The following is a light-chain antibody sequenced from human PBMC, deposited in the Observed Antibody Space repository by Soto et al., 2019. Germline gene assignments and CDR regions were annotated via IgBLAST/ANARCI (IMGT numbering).Light chain of an antibody. Sequence: QSVLTQPPSVSAAPGQKVTISCSGSNSNIGNNYVSWYQQLPGTAPKLFIYENDKRPSGIPDRFSGSKSGTSATLGITGLQTGDEADYYCGTWDSSLSAYVFGTGTKLTVL. CDR1: NSNIGNNY. CDR3: GTWDSSLSAYV. J-gene: IGLJ1*01. V-gene: IGLV1-51*02. CDR2: END.